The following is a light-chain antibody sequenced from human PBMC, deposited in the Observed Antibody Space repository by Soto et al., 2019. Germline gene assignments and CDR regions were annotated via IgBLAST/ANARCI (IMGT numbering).Light chain of an antibody. J-gene: IGKJ2*01. Sequence: DIQMTQSPSSLSASVGDRVTITCRASQSISSYLNWYQQKPGKAPKLLIYAASSLQSGVPSRFSGSGSGTDFTLTISSLQPEDFATYYCQQSYSTPHMYTFGQGTTLEIK. CDR3: QQSYSTPHMYT. V-gene: IGKV1-39*01. CDR2: AAS. CDR1: QSISSY.